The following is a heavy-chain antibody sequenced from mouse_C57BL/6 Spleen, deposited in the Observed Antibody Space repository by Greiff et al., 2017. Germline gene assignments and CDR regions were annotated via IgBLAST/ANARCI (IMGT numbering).Heavy chain of an antibody. CDR2: IYPSDSET. Sequence: QVQLQQPGAELVRPGSSVKLSCKASGYTFTSYWMDWVKQRPGQGLEWIGNIYPSDSETHYNQKFKDKATLTVDKSSSTAYMQLSILTSEDSAVYYCSRWDGYGYAMDYWGQGPSVTVSS. V-gene: IGHV1-61*01. J-gene: IGHJ4*01. D-gene: IGHD2-2*01. CDR1: GYTFTSYW. CDR3: SRWDGYGYAMDY.